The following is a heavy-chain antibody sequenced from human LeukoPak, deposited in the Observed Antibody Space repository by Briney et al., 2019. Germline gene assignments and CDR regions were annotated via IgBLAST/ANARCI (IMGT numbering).Heavy chain of an antibody. J-gene: IGHJ6*04. CDR3: ARDTYDILTGYYLYYYYGMDV. CDR1: GYSISSGYY. CDR2: IYHSGST. D-gene: IGHD3-9*01. V-gene: IGHV4-38-2*02. Sequence: PSETLSLTCAVSGYSISSGYYWGWIRQPPGKGLEWIGSIYHSGSTYYNPSLKSRVTISVDTSKNQFSLKLRSVTAADTAVYYCARDTYDILTGYYLYYYYGMDVWGKGTTVTVSS.